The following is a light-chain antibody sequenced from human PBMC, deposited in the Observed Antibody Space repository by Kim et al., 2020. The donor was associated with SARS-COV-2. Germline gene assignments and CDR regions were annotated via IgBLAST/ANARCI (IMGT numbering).Light chain of an antibody. CDR2: DVS. CDR1: SSDVGGYNY. V-gene: IGLV2-14*03. Sequence: GQAIPISCTGTSSDVGGYNYGSWYQQHPGKAPKLMIYDVSNRPSGVSNRFSGSKSGNTASLTISGLQAEDEADYYCSSYTSSSTLVFGTGTKVTVL. CDR3: SSYTSSSTLV. J-gene: IGLJ1*01.